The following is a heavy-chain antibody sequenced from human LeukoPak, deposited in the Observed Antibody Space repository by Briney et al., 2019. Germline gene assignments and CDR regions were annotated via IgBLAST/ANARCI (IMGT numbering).Heavy chain of an antibody. D-gene: IGHD2-2*01. Sequence: SETLSLTCAVYGGSFSGYYWSWIRQPPGKGLEWIGEINHSGSTNYNPSLKSRVTISVDTSKNQFSLKLSSVTAADTAVYYCARGPYQLLFYYGMDVWGQGTTVTVSS. J-gene: IGHJ6*02. CDR1: GGSFSGYY. CDR2: INHSGST. CDR3: ARGPYQLLFYYGMDV. V-gene: IGHV4-34*01.